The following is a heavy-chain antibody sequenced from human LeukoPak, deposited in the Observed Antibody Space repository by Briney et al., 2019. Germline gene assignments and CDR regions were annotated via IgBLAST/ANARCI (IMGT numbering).Heavy chain of an antibody. V-gene: IGHV1-18*01. D-gene: IGHD1-26*01. CDR2: ISAYNGNT. Sequence: ISAYNGNTNYAQKLQGRVTMTTDTSTSTAYMELRSLRSNDTAVYYCARTEEWELQNFDPWGQGTLVTVSS. J-gene: IGHJ5*02. CDR3: ARTEEWELQNFDP.